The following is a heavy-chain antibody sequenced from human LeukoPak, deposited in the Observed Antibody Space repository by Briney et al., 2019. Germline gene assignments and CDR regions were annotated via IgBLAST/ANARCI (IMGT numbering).Heavy chain of an antibody. CDR2: MSFDGSQ. CDR3: AREGHTSGFCGSFDV. D-gene: IGHD5-12*01. J-gene: IGHJ3*01. V-gene: IGHV3-30*03. CDR1: GRPFSSSI. Sequence: GGSLRLSCALSGRPFSSSIMHWVRRAPGKGLEWVAGMSFDGSQYYVESVKGRFTISRDNSGNTVYLHMTSLRPEDTAVYFCAREGHTSGFCGSFDVWGQGTTVTISS.